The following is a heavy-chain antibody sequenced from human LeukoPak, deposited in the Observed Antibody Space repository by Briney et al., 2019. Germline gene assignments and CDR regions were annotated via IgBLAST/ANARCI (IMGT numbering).Heavy chain of an antibody. CDR1: GFTFSGYS. J-gene: IGHJ4*02. CDR3: ARGPHYGSGSDFFDY. V-gene: IGHV3-48*04. Sequence: PGGSLRLSCAASGFTFSGYSMNWVRQAPGKGLEWVSYISSSSTIYYADSVKGRFTISSDSATNSLHLQMNSLRVEDTAVYYCARGPHYGSGSDFFDYWGQGTLVTVSS. CDR2: ISSSSTI. D-gene: IGHD3-10*01.